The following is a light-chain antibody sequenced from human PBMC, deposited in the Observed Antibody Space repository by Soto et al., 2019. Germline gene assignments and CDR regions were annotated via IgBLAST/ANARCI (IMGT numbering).Light chain of an antibody. Sequence: EIVLTQSPGTLSLSPGERATLSCRASQSVSSIYLAWYQQKPGQAPRLLIYGASSSATGIPDRFSGSGSGTDFTFTISRLEPEDFAVYYCQQYGSSPPYTFGQGTKLEIK. CDR1: QSVSSIY. J-gene: IGKJ2*01. CDR3: QQYGSSPPYT. CDR2: GAS. V-gene: IGKV3-20*01.